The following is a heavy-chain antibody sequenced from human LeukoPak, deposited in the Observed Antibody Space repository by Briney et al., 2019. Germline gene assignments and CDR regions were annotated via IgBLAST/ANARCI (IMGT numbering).Heavy chain of an antibody. CDR2: IGCDGSRD. CDR1: GFSFSSHG. Sequence: GRSLRLSCAASGFSFSSHGMHWVRQAPGKGLEWLAVIGCDGSRDSYADSVRGRLTISRDNSKNMLFLQVNSLRVEDSAVYFCARDDTLPDNGLDAWGQGTMVTVSS. V-gene: IGHV3-33*01. J-gene: IGHJ3*01. D-gene: IGHD2-8*01. CDR3: ARDDTLPDNGLDA.